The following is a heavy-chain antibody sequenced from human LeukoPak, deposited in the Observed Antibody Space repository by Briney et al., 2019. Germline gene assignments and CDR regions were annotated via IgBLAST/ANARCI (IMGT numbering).Heavy chain of an antibody. V-gene: IGHV3-64*01. Sequence: AGGSLRLSCAASGFTFSSYAMHWVRQAPGKGLEYVSAISSNGGSTYYANSVKGRFTISRDNSKNTLYLQMGSLRAEDTAVYYCARDKAVTAIPDYWGQGTLVTVSS. CDR2: ISSNGGST. CDR3: ARDKAVTAIPDY. D-gene: IGHD2-21*02. J-gene: IGHJ4*02. CDR1: GFTFSSYA.